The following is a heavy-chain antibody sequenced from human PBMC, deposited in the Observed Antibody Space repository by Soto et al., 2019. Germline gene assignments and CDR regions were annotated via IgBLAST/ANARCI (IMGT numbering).Heavy chain of an antibody. V-gene: IGHV1-3*01. Sequence: QVQVVQSGAEVKKPGASVKVSCKASGYTFTSYAMHWVRQAPGQRLEWMGWINPGNGNTKNSQKFQGRVTITRDTFASTAYMELSRLRSEDTAVYYCARGASSVTTFYFDLWGRGTLVTVSS. CDR1: GYTFTSYA. CDR2: INPGNGNT. CDR3: ARGASSVTTFYFDL. D-gene: IGHD4-17*01. J-gene: IGHJ2*01.